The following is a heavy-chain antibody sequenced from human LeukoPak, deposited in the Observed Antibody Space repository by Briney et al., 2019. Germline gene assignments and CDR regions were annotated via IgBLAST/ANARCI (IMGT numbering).Heavy chain of an antibody. CDR3: ARGHGDYIDY. V-gene: IGHV3-74*01. CDR1: GFIFSDNW. J-gene: IGHJ4*02. CDR2: INTDGVST. Sequence: GRSLRLSCAASGFIFSDNWMYWGRQAPGKGLGWVSRINTDGVSTTYADSLKRRFTISRCDAKNTVYLQMNSMRAEDTTMYYCARGHGDYIDYWGQGTLVTVSA. D-gene: IGHD4-17*01.